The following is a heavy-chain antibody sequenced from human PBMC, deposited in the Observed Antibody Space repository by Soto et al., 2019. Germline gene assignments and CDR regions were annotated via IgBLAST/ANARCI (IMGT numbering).Heavy chain of an antibody. V-gene: IGHV3-23*01. CDR2: ISGSGGST. J-gene: IGHJ5*02. CDR3: AKDRRAGFGFSTELDP. Sequence: QHGGSLRLSCAASGFTVSSYAMSWVRQAPGKGLEWVSAISGSGGSTYYADSVKGRFTISRDNSKNTLYLQMNSLRAEDTAVYYCAKDRRAGFGFSTELDPWGQGTLVTVSS. CDR1: GFTVSSYA. D-gene: IGHD3-10*01.